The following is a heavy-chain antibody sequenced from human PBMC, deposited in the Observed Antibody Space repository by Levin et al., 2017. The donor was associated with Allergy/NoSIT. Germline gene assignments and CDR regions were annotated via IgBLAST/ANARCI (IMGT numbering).Heavy chain of an antibody. CDR1: GGSISSGSYY. CDR2: IYTSGST. Sequence: SSETLSLTCTVSGGSISSGSYYWSWIRQPAGKGLEWIGRIYTSGSTNYNPSLKSRVTISVDTSKNQFSLKLSSVTAADTAVYYCARQDSSSWYNWFDPWGQGTLVTVSS. CDR3: ARQDSSSWYNWFDP. V-gene: IGHV4-61*02. J-gene: IGHJ5*02. D-gene: IGHD6-13*01.